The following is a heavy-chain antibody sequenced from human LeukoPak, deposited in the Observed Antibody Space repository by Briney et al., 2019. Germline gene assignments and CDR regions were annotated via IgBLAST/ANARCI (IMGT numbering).Heavy chain of an antibody. CDR2: ISGDGGST. Sequence: GGSLRLSCEASGFTFDDYAMHWVRQAPGKGLEWVSLISGDGGSTYYADSVQGRFTISRDNSKNSLYLQMNSLRTEGTALYYCAKTARRIQLWGGVDYWGQGTLVTVSS. V-gene: IGHV3-43*02. CDR3: AKTARRIQLWGGVDY. J-gene: IGHJ4*02. CDR1: GFTFDDYA. D-gene: IGHD5-18*01.